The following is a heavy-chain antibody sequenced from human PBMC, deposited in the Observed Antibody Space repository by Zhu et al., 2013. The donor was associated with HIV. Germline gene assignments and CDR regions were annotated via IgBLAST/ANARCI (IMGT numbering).Heavy chain of an antibody. CDR1: GFTFSSYS. CDR3: ASSPRGVGHNWNEYYYYYMDV. V-gene: IGHV3-48*04. CDR2: ISGSSSTI. D-gene: IGHD1-1*01. Sequence: EVQVVESGGGLVQPGGSLRLSCAASGFTFSSYSMNWVRQAPGKGLEWVSYISGSSSTIHYADSVKGRFTISRDNAKNSLYLQMNSLRAEDTAVYYCASSPRGVGHNWNEYYYYYMDVWGKGTTVTVSS. J-gene: IGHJ6*03.